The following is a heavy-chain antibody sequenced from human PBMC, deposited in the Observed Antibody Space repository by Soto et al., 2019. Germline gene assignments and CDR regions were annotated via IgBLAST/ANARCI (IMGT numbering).Heavy chain of an antibody. CDR2: IYSTGAT. CDR3: VRHSGTYYNFRY. V-gene: IGHV3-53*01. Sequence: PGGSLRLSCAVSGFTVSSYYMSWVRQAPGQGPEWISVIYSTGATYYADSVKGRFTISRDYSKSTLYLQMNSLRSEDTAVYYCVRHSGTYYNFRYWGQGARVTVS. J-gene: IGHJ4*02. CDR1: GFTVSSYY. D-gene: IGHD1-26*01.